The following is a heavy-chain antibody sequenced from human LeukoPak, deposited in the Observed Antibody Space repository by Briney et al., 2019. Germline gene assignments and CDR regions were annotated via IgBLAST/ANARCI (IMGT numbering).Heavy chain of an antibody. CDR1: GGTFSSYA. CDR2: IIPIFGTA. V-gene: IGHV1-69*13. D-gene: IGHD2-15*01. CDR3: ATAPWDIVVVVPRGGYFDY. J-gene: IGHJ4*02. Sequence: SVKVSCKASGGTFSSYAISWVRQAPGQGLEWMGGIIPIFGTANYAQKFQGRVTITADESTSTAYMELSSLRSEDTAVYYCATAPWDIVVVVPRGGYFDYWDQGTLVTVSS.